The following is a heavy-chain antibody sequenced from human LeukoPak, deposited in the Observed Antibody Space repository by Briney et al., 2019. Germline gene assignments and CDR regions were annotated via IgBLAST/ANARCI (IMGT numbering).Heavy chain of an antibody. J-gene: IGHJ4*02. CDR1: GGSISSGDYY. Sequence: PSETLSLTCTVSGGSISSGDYYWSWIRQPPGKGLEWIGYIYYSGSTYYNPSLKSRVTISVDTSKNQFSLKLSSVTAADTAVYYCARVEGGYQTSIDYWAREPWSPSPQ. D-gene: IGHD3-22*01. CDR2: IYYSGST. CDR3: ARVEGGYQTSIDY. V-gene: IGHV4-30-4*01.